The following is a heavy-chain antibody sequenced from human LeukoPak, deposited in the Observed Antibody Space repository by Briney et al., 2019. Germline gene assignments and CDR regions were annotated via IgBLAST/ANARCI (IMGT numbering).Heavy chain of an antibody. CDR1: VLTSTIYS. CDR3: ARGITTGTTSNWFDP. D-gene: IGHD1-1*01. Sequence: ASGNCCSHVSVLTSTIYSIQWAGYATGQGLDWMGIIKPSGGRTTYAQKFQGRVTMTRDMSTSTVYMEPNSLRSEDTAVYYCARGITTGTTSNWFDPWGQGTLVTVSS. V-gene: IGHV1-46*01. CDR2: IKPSGGRT. J-gene: IGHJ5*02.